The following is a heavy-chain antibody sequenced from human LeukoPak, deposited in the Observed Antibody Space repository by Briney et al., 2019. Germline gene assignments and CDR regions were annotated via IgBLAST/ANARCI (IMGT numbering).Heavy chain of an antibody. V-gene: IGHV4-34*01. Sequence: ASETLSLTCTVSGGSISSYYWSWIRQPAGKGLEWIGEINHSGSTNYNPSLKSRVTISVDTSKNQFSLKLSSVTAADTAVYYCARGAGLSMSDYWGQGTLVTVSS. CDR1: GGSISSYY. CDR3: ARGAGLSMSDY. J-gene: IGHJ4*02. CDR2: INHSGST. D-gene: IGHD2/OR15-2a*01.